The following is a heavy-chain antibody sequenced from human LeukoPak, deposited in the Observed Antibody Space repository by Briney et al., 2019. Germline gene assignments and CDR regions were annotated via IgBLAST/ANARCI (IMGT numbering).Heavy chain of an antibody. CDR1: GGSITSGGFS. Sequence: SQTLSLTCAVSGGSITSGGFSWSWIRQPPGRGLEWIGYIYHSRSTYYNPSLRSRVTMSLDRSKNLVSLKLSSVAAADTAVYYCARAPRGYYDNSGPQYFDYWGQGTLVTVSS. D-gene: IGHD3-22*01. V-gene: IGHV4-30-2*01. CDR2: IYHSRST. J-gene: IGHJ4*02. CDR3: ARAPRGYYDNSGPQYFDY.